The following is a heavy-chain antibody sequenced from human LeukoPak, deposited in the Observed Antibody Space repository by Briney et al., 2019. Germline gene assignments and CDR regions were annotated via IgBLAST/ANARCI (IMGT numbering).Heavy chain of an antibody. CDR2: INHSGTT. CDR1: GGSFSNYY. D-gene: IGHD2/OR15-2a*01. CDR3: ARVPPEDSNNSESYDAFDI. Sequence: SETLSLTCAVSGGSFSNYYWTWIRQSPGKGLEWIGEINHSGTTVYSPSLKSRVTMSVDTSKTQVSLNVTSVTAADTAIYYCARVPPEDSNNSESYDAFDIWGQGTVVTVSS. J-gene: IGHJ3*02. V-gene: IGHV4-34*01.